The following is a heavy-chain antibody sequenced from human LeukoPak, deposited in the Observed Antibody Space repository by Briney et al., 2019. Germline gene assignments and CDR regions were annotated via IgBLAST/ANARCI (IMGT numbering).Heavy chain of an antibody. V-gene: IGHV1-46*01. CDR1: GYTFTSYY. CDR3: ARPGRMATSEGRSNAFDI. Sequence: GASVKVSCEASGYTFTSYYMHWVRQAPGQGLEWMGIINPSGGSTSYAQKFQGRVTMTRDTSTSTVYMELSSLRSEDTAVYYCARPGRMATSEGRSNAFDIWGQGTMVTVSS. D-gene: IGHD5-24*01. CDR2: INPSGGST. J-gene: IGHJ3*02.